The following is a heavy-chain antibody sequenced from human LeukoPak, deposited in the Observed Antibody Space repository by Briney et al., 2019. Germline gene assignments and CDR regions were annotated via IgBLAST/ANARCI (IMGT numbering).Heavy chain of an antibody. CDR1: GFTFSDFG. V-gene: IGHV3-48*01. D-gene: IGHD3-9*01. CDR3: AKDLTRYFDWLQPLGYYGMDV. Sequence: GGSLRLSCAASGFTFSDFGMHWVRQAPGKGLEWVSYISSSGSTIYYADSVKGRFTISRDNSKNTLYLQMNSLRAEDTAVYYCAKDLTRYFDWLQPLGYYGMDVWGQGTTVTVSS. CDR2: ISSSGSTI. J-gene: IGHJ6*02.